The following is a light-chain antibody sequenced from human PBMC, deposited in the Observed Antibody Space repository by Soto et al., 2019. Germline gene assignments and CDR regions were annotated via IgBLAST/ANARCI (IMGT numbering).Light chain of an antibody. J-gene: IGKJ4*01. CDR2: DAS. CDR3: QQRSSWPLLWT. V-gene: IGKV3-11*01. CDR1: QSVSSS. Sequence: EIVLTQSPATLSLSPGERATLSCRASQSVSSSLAWYQQKPGQAPRLLLYDASNRATGIPARFSGSGSGTDFTLTISSLAPEEFAVYYCQQRSSWPLLWTFGGGTKVEIK.